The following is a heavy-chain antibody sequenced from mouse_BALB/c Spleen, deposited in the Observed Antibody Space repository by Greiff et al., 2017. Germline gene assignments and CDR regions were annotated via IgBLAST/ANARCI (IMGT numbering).Heavy chain of an antibody. CDR1: GYTFSSYW. CDR2: ILPGSGST. J-gene: IGHJ3*01. CDR3: ASRWLLREAWFAY. V-gene: IGHV1-9*01. D-gene: IGHD2-3*01. Sequence: QVQLQQSGAELMKPGASVKISCKATGYTFSSYWIEWVKQRPGHGLEWIGEILPGSGSTNYNEKFKGKATFTADTSSNTAYMQLSSLTSEDSAVYYCASRWLLREAWFAYWGQGTLVTVSA.